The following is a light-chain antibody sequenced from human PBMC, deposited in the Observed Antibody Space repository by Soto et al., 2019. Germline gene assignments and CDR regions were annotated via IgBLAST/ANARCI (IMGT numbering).Light chain of an antibody. CDR2: KAS. CDR3: QQFGSAPEGT. CDR1: QTISSW. Sequence: DIQMTQSPSTLSGSVGDRVTITCRASQTISSWLAWYQQKPGKAPKLLIYKASTLTSGVPSRFSGSGSGTDFTLTISKLKPEDFAVYYCQQFGSAPEGTFGQGTKVDIK. J-gene: IGKJ1*01. V-gene: IGKV1-5*03.